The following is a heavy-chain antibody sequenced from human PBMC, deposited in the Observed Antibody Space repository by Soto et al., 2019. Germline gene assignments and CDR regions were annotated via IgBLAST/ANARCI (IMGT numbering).Heavy chain of an antibody. CDR2: IYHSGST. D-gene: IGHD5-18*01. Sequence: QVQLQESGPGLVKPSQTLSLTCTVSGGSISSGDYYWSWIRQPPGKGLEWIGEIYHSGSTNYNPSLKSRVTISVDKSKNQFSLKLSSVTAADTAVYYCARERYSYGYVLWFDPWGQGTLVTVSS. V-gene: IGHV4-30-4*01. CDR3: ARERYSYGYVLWFDP. J-gene: IGHJ5*02. CDR1: GGSISSGDYY.